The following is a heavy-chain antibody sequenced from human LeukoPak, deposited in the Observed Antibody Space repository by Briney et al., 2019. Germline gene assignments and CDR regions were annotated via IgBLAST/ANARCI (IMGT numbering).Heavy chain of an antibody. CDR3: ARASSKQLAGYLPDGFDI. J-gene: IGHJ3*02. Sequence: GGSLRLSCAASGFTFSSYSMNWVHQASGKGLEWVSSISSSGTYVYYADSVKGRFTISRDNAKNSLSLQMNSLRADDAAVYYCARASSKQLAGYLPDGFDIWGQGTMVTVSS. D-gene: IGHD3-9*01. V-gene: IGHV3-21*01. CDR1: GFTFSSYS. CDR2: ISSSGTYV.